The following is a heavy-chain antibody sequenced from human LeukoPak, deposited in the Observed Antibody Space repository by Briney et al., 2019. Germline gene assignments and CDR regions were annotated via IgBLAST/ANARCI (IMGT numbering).Heavy chain of an antibody. V-gene: IGHV3-53*01. Sequence: GGSLRLSCAASGFSVSNNYMSWVRQAPGKGLEWVSVLFSGGNTYYADSVKGRFTISRDNSKNTLYLQMNSLRAEDTAVYYCARDEGSSSWYGGLDYWGQGALVTVSS. CDR1: GFSVSNNY. J-gene: IGHJ4*02. D-gene: IGHD6-13*01. CDR3: ARDEGSSSWYGGLDY. CDR2: LFSGGNT.